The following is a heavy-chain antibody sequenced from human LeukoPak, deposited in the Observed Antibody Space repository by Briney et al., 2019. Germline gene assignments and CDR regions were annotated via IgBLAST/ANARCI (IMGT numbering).Heavy chain of an antibody. J-gene: IGHJ3*02. V-gene: IGHV3-53*01. D-gene: IGHD6-19*01. Sequence: PGGSLRLSCAASGFTVGSNYMSWVRQAPGKGLEWVSVIYPGGETCYADFVKGRFTISRDNSKNTLYLQMNSLRAEDTAAYYCASPISGQPFDIWGQGTMVTVSS. CDR2: IYPGGET. CDR3: ASPISGQPFDI. CDR1: GFTVGSNY.